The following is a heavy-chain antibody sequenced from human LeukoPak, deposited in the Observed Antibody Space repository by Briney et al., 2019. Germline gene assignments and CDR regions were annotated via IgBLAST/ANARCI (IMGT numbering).Heavy chain of an antibody. V-gene: IGHV4-38-2*02. D-gene: IGHD6-19*01. CDR1: GYSISSGYY. Sequence: SETLSLTCTVSGYSISSGYYWAWIRPPPGKGLEWIGYIYRSGSTNYNPSLKSRVAISVDTSKNQFSLKLSSVTAADTAVYYCARLETSSGSLSYFDYWGQGTLVTVSS. J-gene: IGHJ4*02. CDR2: IYRSGST. CDR3: ARLETSSGSLSYFDY.